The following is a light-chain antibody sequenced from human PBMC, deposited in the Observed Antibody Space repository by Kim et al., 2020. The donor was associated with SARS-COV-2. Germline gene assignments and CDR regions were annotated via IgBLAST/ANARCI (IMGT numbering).Light chain of an antibody. CDR1: QSVSSTN. CDR3: QQYINSPWT. Sequence: EIVLTQSPATLSLSPGERATLSCRASQSVSSTNLAWYQQKPGQAPRLLNYGASNRATGIPDRFSGSGSGADFTLTISRLEPEDIAVYYYQQYINSPWTFGQGTKVDIK. V-gene: IGKV3-20*01. J-gene: IGKJ1*01. CDR2: GAS.